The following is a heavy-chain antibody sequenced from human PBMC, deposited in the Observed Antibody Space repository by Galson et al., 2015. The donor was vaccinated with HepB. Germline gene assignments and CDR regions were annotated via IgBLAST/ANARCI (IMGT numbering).Heavy chain of an antibody. Sequence: SLRLSCAASGFTFSNAWMSWVRQAPGKGLEWVGRIKAKTDGGTSDYAAPVKGRFTISRDDSKNTLYVQVNSLKTEDTAVYYCTREGTDSSGWKGAFDIWGQGTVVTVSS. CDR3: TREGTDSSGWKGAFDI. V-gene: IGHV3-15*01. D-gene: IGHD6-25*01. CDR1: GFTFSNAW. CDR2: IKAKTDGGTS. J-gene: IGHJ3*02.